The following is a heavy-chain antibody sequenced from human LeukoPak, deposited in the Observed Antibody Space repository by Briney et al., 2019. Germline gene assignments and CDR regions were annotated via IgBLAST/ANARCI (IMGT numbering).Heavy chain of an antibody. J-gene: IGHJ5*02. CDR2: IYYSGST. Sequence: SETLSLTCTVSGGSISSGGYYWSWIRQHPGKGLEWIGYIYYSGSTYYNPSLKSRVTISVDTSKNQFSLKLSSVTAADTAVHYCARDRSCSGGSCYYWFDPWGQGTLVTVSS. D-gene: IGHD2-15*01. CDR1: GGSISSGGYY. V-gene: IGHV4-31*03. CDR3: ARDRSCSGGSCYYWFDP.